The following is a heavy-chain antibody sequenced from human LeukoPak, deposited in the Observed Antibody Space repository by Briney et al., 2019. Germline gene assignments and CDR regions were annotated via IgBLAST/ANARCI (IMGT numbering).Heavy chain of an antibody. CDR1: GVTFSISY. V-gene: IGHV3-7*01. CDR3: ARGWATIPD. CDR2: IDPDGVDK. Sequence: GGSLRLSCTASGVTFSISYMMWVRQAPGEGLEWVAHIDPDGVDKNYVGSVKDRFIISRDNTKNSLFLQMNSLRDDDTALYYCARGWATIPDWGQGSLVIVSS. J-gene: IGHJ4*02. D-gene: IGHD5-24*01.